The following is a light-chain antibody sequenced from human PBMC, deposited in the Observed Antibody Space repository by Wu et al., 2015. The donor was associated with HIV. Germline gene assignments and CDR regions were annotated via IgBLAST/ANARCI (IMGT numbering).Light chain of an antibody. Sequence: EIVLTQSPDTLSLSPGERATLSCRASQSVSSSFLAWYQQKPGQAPRLVIYDASTRATGTPDRFSGSGSGTDFTLTISRLEPEDFAVYYCQQYSSSLYTFGQGTKLEIK. CDR2: DAS. J-gene: IGKJ2*01. V-gene: IGKV3-20*01. CDR1: QSVSSSF. CDR3: QQYSSSLYT.